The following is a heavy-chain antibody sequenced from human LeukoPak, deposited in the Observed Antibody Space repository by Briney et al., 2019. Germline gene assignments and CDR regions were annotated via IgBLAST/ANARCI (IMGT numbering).Heavy chain of an antibody. Sequence: ASVKVSCKASGYTFTSYYMHWVRQAPGQGLEWMGIINPSGGSTSYAQKFQGRVTITADESTSTAYMELSSLRSEDTAVYYCARVMELELRYYYYGMDVWGQGTTVTVSS. CDR1: GYTFTSYY. CDR2: INPSGGST. D-gene: IGHD1-7*01. CDR3: ARVMELELRYYYYGMDV. J-gene: IGHJ6*02. V-gene: IGHV1-46*01.